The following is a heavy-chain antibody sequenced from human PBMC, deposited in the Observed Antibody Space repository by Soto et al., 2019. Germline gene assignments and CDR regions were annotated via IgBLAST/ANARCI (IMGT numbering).Heavy chain of an antibody. V-gene: IGHV3-30*18. Sequence: ESGGGVVQPDRSLRLSCAASGFTFNSYGMHWVRQAPGKGLEWVAVISCDGSIKYYADSVKGRLTISRDNSKNTLYLQMNSLRAEDTAVYYCAKDHRRDYYDSSRDAFDMWGQGTMVTVSS. CDR2: ISCDGSIK. CDR3: AKDHRRDYYDSSRDAFDM. CDR1: GFTFNSYG. J-gene: IGHJ3*02. D-gene: IGHD3-22*01.